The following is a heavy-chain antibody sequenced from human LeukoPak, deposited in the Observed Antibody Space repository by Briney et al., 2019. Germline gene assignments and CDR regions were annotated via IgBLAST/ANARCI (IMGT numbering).Heavy chain of an antibody. CDR1: GFTFSGPA. V-gene: IGHV3-73*01. CDR2: IRSKANSYAT. J-gene: IGHJ4*02. CDR3: TTLTDY. Sequence: GGSLRLSCAASGFTFSGPAMHWIRQASGKGLEWVGRIRSKANSYATAYAASVKGRFTISRDGSKNTAYLQMNSLKTEDTAVYYCTTLTDYWGQGTLVTVSS.